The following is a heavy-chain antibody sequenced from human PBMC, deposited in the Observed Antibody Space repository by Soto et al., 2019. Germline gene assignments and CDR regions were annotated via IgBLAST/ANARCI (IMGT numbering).Heavy chain of an antibody. CDR3: ARAAGIMTRGFHGMDV. CDR1: GFAFSSYE. J-gene: IGHJ6*02. D-gene: IGHD3-10*01. CDR2: ISSTASTI. Sequence: ALRLSCAASGFAFSSYEMNWVRQSPGKGLEWLSYISSTASTIHYADSVKGRFTISRDNANNSVYLQMNSLTADDSAVYYCARAAGIMTRGFHGMDVWGQGTTVTVSS. V-gene: IGHV3-48*03.